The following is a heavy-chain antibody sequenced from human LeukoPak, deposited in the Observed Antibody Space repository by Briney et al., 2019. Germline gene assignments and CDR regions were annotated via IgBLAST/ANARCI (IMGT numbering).Heavy chain of an antibody. V-gene: IGHV3-48*03. J-gene: IGHJ4*02. CDR2: INDRGSRM. D-gene: IGHD2-8*01. CDR1: GFTFGSYD. CDR3: MRDAPGSNTGDY. Sequence: GGSLRLSCEASGFTFGSYDMYWVRQAPGKGLEWVSYINDRGSRMHYADSVKGRFIISRDDAKNSLYLQMNSLRVEDTAVYFCMRDAPGSNTGDYWGQGTLVTVSS.